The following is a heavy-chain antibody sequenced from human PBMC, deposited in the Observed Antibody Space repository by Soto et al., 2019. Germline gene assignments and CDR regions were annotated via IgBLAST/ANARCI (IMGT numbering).Heavy chain of an antibody. CDR3: PRPRSMSSSGFDI. Sequence: EVQLVESGGGLVQPGGSLRLSCVASGYTFSSHWIHWVRLAPGQGLVGVSRINPDGSFTSYADSVKGRFTISRDNAKNTLYLEINSLRGEDTAVYYCPRPRSMSSSGFDIWGQGTMVTVSS. J-gene: IGHJ3*02. D-gene: IGHD6-6*01. CDR2: INPDGSFT. V-gene: IGHV3-74*01. CDR1: GYTFSSHW.